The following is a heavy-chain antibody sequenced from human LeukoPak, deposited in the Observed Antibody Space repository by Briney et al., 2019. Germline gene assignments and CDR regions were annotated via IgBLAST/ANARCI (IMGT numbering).Heavy chain of an antibody. CDR1: GFTFSSYA. D-gene: IGHD3-22*01. Sequence: GGSLRLSCAASGFTFSSYAMSWVRQGPGKGMEWVSATSGSGDGTIYSDSVKGRCTISRDNSKNTLYLQMNILRAEDTAIYYCSKLRDFFDSSGQFDYWGQGTLVTVSS. V-gene: IGHV3-23*01. J-gene: IGHJ4*02. CDR2: TSGSGDGT. CDR3: SKLRDFFDSSGQFDY.